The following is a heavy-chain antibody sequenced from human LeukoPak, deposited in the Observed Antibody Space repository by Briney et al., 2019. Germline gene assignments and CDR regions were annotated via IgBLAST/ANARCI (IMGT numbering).Heavy chain of an antibody. V-gene: IGHV3-9*01. CDR3: AKDGPYDILTGPLFDY. CDR1: GFTFDDYA. CDR2: ISWNSGSI. Sequence: GGSLRLSCAASGFTFDDYAMHWVRQAPGKGLEWVSGISWNSGSIGYADSVKGRFTISRDNAKNSLYLQMNSLRAEDTALYYFAKDGPYDILTGPLFDYWGQGTLVTVSS. J-gene: IGHJ4*02. D-gene: IGHD3-9*01.